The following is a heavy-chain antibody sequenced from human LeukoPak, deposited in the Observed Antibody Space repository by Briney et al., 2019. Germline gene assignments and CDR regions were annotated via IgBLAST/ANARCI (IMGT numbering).Heavy chain of an antibody. CDR1: GYTFTVYY. J-gene: IGHJ4*02. CDR2: INPNSGGT. V-gene: IGHV1-2*02. D-gene: IGHD3-3*01. CDR3: ASLPNYDFWSGSFDY. Sequence: GASVKVSCKASGYTFTVYYMHWVRQAPGQGLEWMGWINPNSGGTNYAQKFQGRVTMTRDTSISTAYMELSRLRSDDTAVYYCASLPNYDFWSGSFDYWGQGTLVTVSS.